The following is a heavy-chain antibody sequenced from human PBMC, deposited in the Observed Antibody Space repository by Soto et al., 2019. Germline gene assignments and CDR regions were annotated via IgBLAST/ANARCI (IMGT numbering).Heavy chain of an antibody. CDR2: ISIASSTI. CDR1: GFTFSDYY. V-gene: IGHV3-11*01. Sequence: GGSLRLSCAASGFTFSDYYVGWIRQAPGRGLEWLSYISIASSTIYYADSVKGRFSISRDNAKNSLYLQLSSLRAEVTAVYFCARERARAFDSWGQGTLVTVSS. CDR3: ARERARAFDS. J-gene: IGHJ4*02.